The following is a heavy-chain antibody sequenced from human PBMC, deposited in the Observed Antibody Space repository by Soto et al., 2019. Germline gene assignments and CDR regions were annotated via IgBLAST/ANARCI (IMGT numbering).Heavy chain of an antibody. CDR1: GGSISSSSYY. CDR2: IYYSGST. Sequence: SETLSLTCTVSGGSISSSSYYWGWIRQPPGKGLEWIGSIYYSGSTYFNPSLKSRVTISVDTSKNQFSLRVRSVTAADTAVYYCAREFYGSGNWFDPWGQG. V-gene: IGHV4-39*01. D-gene: IGHD3-10*01. J-gene: IGHJ5*02. CDR3: AREFYGSGNWFDP.